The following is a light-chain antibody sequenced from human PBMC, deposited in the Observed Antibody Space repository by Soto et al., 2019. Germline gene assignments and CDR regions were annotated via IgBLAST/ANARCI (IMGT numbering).Light chain of an antibody. V-gene: IGKV3-11*01. J-gene: IGKJ5*01. Sequence: ELVLTQSPATLSLSPGERATLSCRASQSVSSYLAWYQQKPCQAPRLIIYDASNRATGIPARFSGSGSGTDFTLTINSLEPEDSAVYYGQQRSNWPSITFGQGTRLEIK. CDR3: QQRSNWPSIT. CDR2: DAS. CDR1: QSVSSY.